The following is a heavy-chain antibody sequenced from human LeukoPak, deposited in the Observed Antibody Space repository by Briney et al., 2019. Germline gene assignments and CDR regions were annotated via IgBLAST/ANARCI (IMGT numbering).Heavy chain of an antibody. Sequence: PGGSLRLACAAYGFTFSSYAMSWVRQAPGKGLEWVSFIGAGSNYINYADSVKGRFTISRDNAENSLYLQMNSLRVEDTAVYHCARGYYYDGSGYCDYWGQGTLVTVSS. J-gene: IGHJ4*02. CDR1: GFTFSSYA. V-gene: IGHV3-21*01. CDR3: ARGYYYDGSGYCDY. CDR2: IGAGSNYI. D-gene: IGHD3-22*01.